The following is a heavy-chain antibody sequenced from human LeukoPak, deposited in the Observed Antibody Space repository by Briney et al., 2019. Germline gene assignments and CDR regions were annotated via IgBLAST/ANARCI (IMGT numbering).Heavy chain of an antibody. Sequence: PGGSLRLSCATSGFTLSIYGMHWVRQAPGKGLEWVAFMRYDGTSQYYADSVKGRFTISRDNSKNTLYLQMNSLRAEDTAVYYCAKEVLYGWEVDYWGQGTLVTVSS. CDR3: AKEVLYGWEVDY. V-gene: IGHV3-30*02. CDR1: GFTLSIYG. D-gene: IGHD1-26*01. CDR2: MRYDGTSQ. J-gene: IGHJ4*02.